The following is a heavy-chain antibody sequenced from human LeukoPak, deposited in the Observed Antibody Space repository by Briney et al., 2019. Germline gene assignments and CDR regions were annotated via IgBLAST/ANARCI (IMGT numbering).Heavy chain of an antibody. Sequence: GGSLRLSCAASGFTFSSYTMSWVRQAPGKGLEWVSAISGSGGSTYYADSVKGRFTISRDNSKNTLYLQMNSLRAEDTAVYYCATGSTIFGVVIMYYYYYMDVWGKGTTVTVSS. CDR1: GFTFSSYT. CDR3: ATGSTIFGVVIMYYYYYMDV. CDR2: ISGSGGST. J-gene: IGHJ6*03. D-gene: IGHD3-3*01. V-gene: IGHV3-23*01.